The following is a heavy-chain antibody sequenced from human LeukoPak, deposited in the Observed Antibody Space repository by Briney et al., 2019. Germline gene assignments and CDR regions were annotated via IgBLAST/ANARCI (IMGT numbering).Heavy chain of an antibody. Sequence: GASVKVSCKASGYTFTSHDINWVRQATGQGLEWMGWMNPNSGNTGYAQKFQGRIIVSRNTSISTAYMELSSPTSEDTAIYYCARIAAAGNRRLNYWGQGTLVTVAS. V-gene: IGHV1-8*01. D-gene: IGHD6-13*01. CDR2: MNPNSGNT. J-gene: IGHJ4*02. CDR3: ARIAAAGNRRLNY. CDR1: GYTFTSHD.